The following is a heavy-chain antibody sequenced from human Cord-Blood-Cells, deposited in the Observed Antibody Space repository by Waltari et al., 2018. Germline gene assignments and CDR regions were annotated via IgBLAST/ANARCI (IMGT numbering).Heavy chain of an antibody. D-gene: IGHD3-3*01. CDR3: ARSSPTKGSGYYTGDY. Sequence: QVQLQESGPGLVKPSETLSLTCTVSGGSIISHYWSWIRQPPGKGLEWIGYIYYSGSTNYNPSLKSRVTISVDTSKNQFSLKLSSVTAADTAVYYCARSSPTKGSGYYTGDYWGQGTLVTVSS. J-gene: IGHJ4*02. V-gene: IGHV4-59*11. CDR1: GGSIISHY. CDR2: IYYSGST.